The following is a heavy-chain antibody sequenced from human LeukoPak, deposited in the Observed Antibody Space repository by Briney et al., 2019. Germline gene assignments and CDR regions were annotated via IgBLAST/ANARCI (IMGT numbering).Heavy chain of an antibody. D-gene: IGHD6-19*01. Sequence: PGGSLRLSCAASGFTFSNYAMSWVRQAPGKELEWVSAIRGSGDGTYYADSVKGRFTISRDNSKNMLYLQMNSLGAEDTAVYYCAKDLRAVANSYDFDSWGQGTLVTVSS. J-gene: IGHJ4*02. CDR1: GFTFSNYA. CDR2: IRGSGDGT. CDR3: AKDLRAVANSYDFDS. V-gene: IGHV3-23*01.